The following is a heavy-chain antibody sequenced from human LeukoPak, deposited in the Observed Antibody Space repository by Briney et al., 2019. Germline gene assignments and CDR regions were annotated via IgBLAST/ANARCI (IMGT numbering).Heavy chain of an antibody. V-gene: IGHV3-23*01. CDR2: MSGTGGTS. CDR3: AKWVPRSLESIYGMDV. Sequence: GGSLRLSCTASGFTFGDYAMSWVRQAPGKGLEWVSGMSGTGGTSYYADSAKGRFTISRDNSKSTLDLQMNSLRAEDTAVYYCAKWVPRSLESIYGMDVWGQGTTVIVSS. D-gene: IGHD3-3*01. CDR1: GFTFGDYA. J-gene: IGHJ6*02.